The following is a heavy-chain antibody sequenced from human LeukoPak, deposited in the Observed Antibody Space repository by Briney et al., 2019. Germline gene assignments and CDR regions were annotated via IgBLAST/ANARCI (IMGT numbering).Heavy chain of an antibody. Sequence: GGSLSLSSAASGFTFNIFSMSWVRQAPGKGLEWVSSIISDSAVTHYADSVRGRFTVSRDNAKNSVYLQMTGLKVDDTAIYYCARDPMKYDILTGFYSWGQGVLVTVSS. V-gene: IGHV3-21*01. CDR1: GFTFNIFS. J-gene: IGHJ4*02. D-gene: IGHD3-9*01. CDR3: ARDPMKYDILTGFYS. CDR2: IISDSAVT.